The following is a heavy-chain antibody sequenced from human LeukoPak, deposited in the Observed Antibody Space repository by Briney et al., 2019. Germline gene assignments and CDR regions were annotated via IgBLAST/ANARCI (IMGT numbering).Heavy chain of an antibody. D-gene: IGHD3-22*01. CDR3: AAPPYSSDY. CDR2: IRYDGTNK. V-gene: IGHV3-30*02. Sequence: GGSLRLSCAASGFTFNSYGMQWVRQAPGKGLEWVALIRYDGTNKYYADSVKGRFTISRDNSKNTLYLQTNSLRAEDTAVYYCAAPPYSSDYWGQGTLVTVSS. J-gene: IGHJ4*02. CDR1: GFTFNSYG.